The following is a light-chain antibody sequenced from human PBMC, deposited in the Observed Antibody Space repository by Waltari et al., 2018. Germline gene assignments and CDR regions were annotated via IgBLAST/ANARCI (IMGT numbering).Light chain of an antibody. V-gene: IGLV4-69*01. CDR3: QTGGHGTWV. J-gene: IGLJ3*02. Sequence: QLVLTQSPSASASRGASVKLTCTLSSGHSTNVIAWLQKRPERGPRYLMKVNSDGSHNKGDEIPDRFSGSSSGAEHYLTISSLQSEDEADYYCQTGGHGTWVFGGGTKLTVL. CDR1: SGHSTNV. CDR2: VNSDGSH.